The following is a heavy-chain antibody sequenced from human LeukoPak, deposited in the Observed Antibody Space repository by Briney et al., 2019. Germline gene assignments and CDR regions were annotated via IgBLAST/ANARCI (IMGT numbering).Heavy chain of an antibody. CDR1: GGSISSGSYY. CDR2: IYTSGST. J-gene: IGHJ4*02. CDR3: ARAGRDSPRPEKDESHLDFDY. V-gene: IGHV4-61*02. Sequence: SETLSLTCTVSGGSISSGSYYWSWIRQPAGKGLEWIGRIYTSGSTNYNPSLKSRVTISVDTSKNQFSLKLSSVTAADTAVYYCARAGRDSPRPEKDESHLDFDYWGQGTLVTVSS.